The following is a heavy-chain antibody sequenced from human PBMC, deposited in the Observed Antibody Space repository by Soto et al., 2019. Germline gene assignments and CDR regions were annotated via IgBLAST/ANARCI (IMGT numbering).Heavy chain of an antibody. J-gene: IGHJ4*02. CDR2: IKSDGSYT. CDR3: ATGGSGYFTY. V-gene: IGHV3-74*01. CDR1: GFTFNTYW. D-gene: IGHD3-22*01. Sequence: EVQLVESGGGLVQPGGSLRLSCAASGFTFNTYWMQWVRQAPGKGLVWVSRIKSDGSYTNYADSVKGRFTISRDNAKNTLFLHMNSLGAEDTAVYYRATGGSGYFTYWGQRTLVTVSS.